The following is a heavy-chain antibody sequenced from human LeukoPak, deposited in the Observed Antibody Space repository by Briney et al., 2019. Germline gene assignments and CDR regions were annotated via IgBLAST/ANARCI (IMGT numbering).Heavy chain of an antibody. V-gene: IGHV3-21*01. J-gene: IGHJ4*02. CDR3: ARDSEGSSWAYYFDY. Sequence: KTGGSLRLSCAASGFTFSSYSMNWVRQAPGKGLEWVSSISSSSSYIYYAASVKGRFTISRDNAKNSLYLQMNSLRAEDTAVYYCARDSEGSSWAYYFDYWGQGTLVTVSS. D-gene: IGHD6-13*01. CDR1: GFTFSSYS. CDR2: ISSSSSYI.